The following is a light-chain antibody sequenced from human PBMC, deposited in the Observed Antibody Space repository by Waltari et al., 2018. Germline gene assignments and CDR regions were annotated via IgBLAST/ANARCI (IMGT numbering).Light chain of an antibody. CDR2: DVS. CDR1: SSDVGGYNF. Sequence: QSALTQPASVSGSPGPSITIHCTGTSSDVGGYNFVSWYQQHPGKAPKFMIYDVSNRPSGVSSRFSGSKSGNTASLTISGLQAEDEADYYCSSYTSSSTWVFGGGTKVTVL. V-gene: IGLV2-14*01. CDR3: SSYTSSSTWV. J-gene: IGLJ3*02.